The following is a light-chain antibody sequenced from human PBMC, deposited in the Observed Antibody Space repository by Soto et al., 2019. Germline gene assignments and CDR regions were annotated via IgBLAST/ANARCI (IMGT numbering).Light chain of an antibody. CDR3: QQYSTYSLT. V-gene: IGKV1-5*03. CDR1: QSISIW. CDR2: EAS. J-gene: IGKJ1*01. Sequence: DIQMTQSPSTLSASVGDRVTITCRANQSISIWLAWYQQKPGKAPKLLVYEASSLESGVPSRFSGSGAGTELTLTISSMQPEDFATYYSQQYSTYSLTLGKGTKVEIK.